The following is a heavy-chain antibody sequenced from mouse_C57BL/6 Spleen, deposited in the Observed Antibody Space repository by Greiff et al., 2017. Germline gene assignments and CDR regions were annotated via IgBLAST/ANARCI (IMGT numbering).Heavy chain of an antibody. V-gene: IGHV2-6*01. J-gene: IGHJ1*03. Sequence: VQGVESGPGLVAPSPSLSITCTVSGFSLTSYGVDWVRQSPGKGLEWLGVIWGVGSTNYNSARKSRLSIRKDNSKSQVFLKMNSLQTDDTAMYYCATHGSRGGYFDVWGTGTTVTVAS. CDR3: ATHGSRGGYFDV. CDR1: GFSLTSYG. CDR2: IWGVGST. D-gene: IGHD1-1*01.